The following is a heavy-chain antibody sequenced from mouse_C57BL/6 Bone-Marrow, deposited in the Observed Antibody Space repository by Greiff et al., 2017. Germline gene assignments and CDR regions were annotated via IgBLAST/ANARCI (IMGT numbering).Heavy chain of an antibody. J-gene: IGHJ4*01. CDR2: INPSSGYT. Sequence: VQLQQSGAELARPGASVKMSCKASGYTFTSYTMHWVKQRPGQGLEWIGYINPSSGYTKYNQKFKDKATSTADKSSSTADMQLSSLTSEDSAVYYCARGPYYAMDYWGQGTSVTVSS. CDR3: ARGPYYAMDY. CDR1: GYTFTSYT. V-gene: IGHV1-4*01.